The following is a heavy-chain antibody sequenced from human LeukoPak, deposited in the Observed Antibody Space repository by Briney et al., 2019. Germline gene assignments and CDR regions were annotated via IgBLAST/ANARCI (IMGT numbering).Heavy chain of an antibody. V-gene: IGHV3-11*06. CDR2: ITSSSDYT. Sequence: PGGSLRLSCAASGFTFSDSYMSWIRQAPGKGLEWVSYITSSSDYTNYVDSVKGRFTISRDNAKNSLYLQMNSLRAEDTAVYYCATDSGSSYASSNYWGQGTLVTVSS. CDR3: ATDSGSSYASSNY. CDR1: GFTFSDSY. D-gene: IGHD5-18*01. J-gene: IGHJ4*02.